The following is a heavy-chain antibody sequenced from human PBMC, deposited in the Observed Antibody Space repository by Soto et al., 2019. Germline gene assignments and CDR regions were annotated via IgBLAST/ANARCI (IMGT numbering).Heavy chain of an antibody. J-gene: IGHJ5*02. Sequence: GGSLRLSCAASGFTFSSYSMNWVRQAPGKGLEWISYISSHSSTLYYSDSVKGRFTISRDNAGNSLYLQMNSLRDEDTAVYYCVRDGSGNLYLNWFDHWGQGTQVTVSS. CDR1: GFTFSSYS. V-gene: IGHV3-48*02. CDR2: ISSHSSTL. D-gene: IGHD6-19*01. CDR3: VRDGSGNLYLNWFDH.